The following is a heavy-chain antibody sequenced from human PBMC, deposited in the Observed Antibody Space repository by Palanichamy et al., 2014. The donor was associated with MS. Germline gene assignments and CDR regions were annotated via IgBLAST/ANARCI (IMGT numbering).Heavy chain of an antibody. Sequence: QITLKESGPKLLKPTQTLTLTCTFSGFSLTTSGVGVGWIRQPPGKALEWLALIYWDGDSRFSPSLKNRINITKDTSRDLVVLTMTNMNPVDTATYYCVRIPTLDFWGQGIRVAVS. V-gene: IGHV2-5*02. CDR2: IYWDGDS. J-gene: IGHJ4*02. CDR3: VRIPTLDF. CDR1: GFSLTTSGVG.